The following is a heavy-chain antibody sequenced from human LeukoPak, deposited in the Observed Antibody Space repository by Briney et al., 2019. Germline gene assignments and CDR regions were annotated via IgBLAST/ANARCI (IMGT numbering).Heavy chain of an antibody. CDR3: AKGSTVTRSWYFDL. J-gene: IGHJ2*01. CDR1: GFTFDDYA. D-gene: IGHD4-17*01. Sequence: GGSLRLSCAASGFTFDDYAMHWVRQAPGKGLEWVSGISWNSGSIGYADSAKGRFTISRDNAKNSLYLQMNSLRAEDTALYYCAKGSTVTRSWYFDLWGRGTLVTVSS. CDR2: ISWNSGSI. V-gene: IGHV3-9*01.